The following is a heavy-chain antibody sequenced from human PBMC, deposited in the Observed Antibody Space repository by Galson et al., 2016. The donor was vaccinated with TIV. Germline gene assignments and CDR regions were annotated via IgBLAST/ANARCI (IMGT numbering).Heavy chain of an antibody. D-gene: IGHD2-21*02. V-gene: IGHV1-8*01. Sequence: SVKVSCKASGYTFTNSEINWVRQATGQGLEWMGWVIPNSGKTSYAQKFQGRLTMTRDTSISTAYMELRSLRSDETAVYYCARLASCGGDCHYVDSWGQGTLVTVSS. CDR2: VIPNSGKT. CDR1: GYTFTNSE. CDR3: ARLASCGGDCHYVDS. J-gene: IGHJ4*02.